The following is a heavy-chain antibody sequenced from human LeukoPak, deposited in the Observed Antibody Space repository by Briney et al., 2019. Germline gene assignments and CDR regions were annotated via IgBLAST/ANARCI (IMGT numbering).Heavy chain of an antibody. CDR2: FDPEDGET. CDR3: ARDGGQWLVGIYYYYYGMDV. J-gene: IGHJ6*02. Sequence: ASVNVSCKVSVYTLTELSMHWVRQAPGKGLEWMGGFDPEDGETIYAQKFQGRVTMTEDTSTDTAYMELRSLRSDDTAVYYCARDGGQWLVGIYYYYYGMDVWGQGTTVTVSS. CDR1: VYTLTELS. D-gene: IGHD6-19*01. V-gene: IGHV1-24*01.